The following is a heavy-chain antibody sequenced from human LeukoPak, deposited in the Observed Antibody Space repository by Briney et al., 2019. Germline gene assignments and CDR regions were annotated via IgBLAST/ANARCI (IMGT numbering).Heavy chain of an antibody. V-gene: IGHV3-53*01. CDR1: GFTVSSNY. J-gene: IGHJ4*02. Sequence: GGSLRLSCAASGFTVSSNYMSWVRQAPGKGLEWVSVIYSGGSTYYADSVKGRFTISRDNSKNTLYLQMNSLRAEDTAVYYCAREKSGAMVGAYFDYWAREPWSPSPQ. CDR3: AREKSGAMVGAYFDY. D-gene: IGHD5-18*01. CDR2: IYSGGST.